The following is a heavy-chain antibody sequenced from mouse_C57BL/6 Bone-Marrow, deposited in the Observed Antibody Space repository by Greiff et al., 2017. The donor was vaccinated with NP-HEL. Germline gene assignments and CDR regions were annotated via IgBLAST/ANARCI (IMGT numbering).Heavy chain of an antibody. J-gene: IGHJ3*01. Sequence: QVTLKESGPGILQSSQTLSLTCSFSGFSLSTSGMGVSWIRQPSGQGLEWLAHIYWDDDKRYNPSLKRRPTLSKDTSRTQVFLKITSVDTADTTTYYCARSPYYYGSSYLFAYWGQGTLVTVSA. V-gene: IGHV8-12*01. CDR2: IYWDDDK. D-gene: IGHD1-1*01. CDR1: GFSLSTSGMG. CDR3: ARSPYYYGSSYLFAY.